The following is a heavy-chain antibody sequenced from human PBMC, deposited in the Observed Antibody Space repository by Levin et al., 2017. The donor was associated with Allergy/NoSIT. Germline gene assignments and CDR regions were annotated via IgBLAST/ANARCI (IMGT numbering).Heavy chain of an antibody. CDR2: IYPGDSDT. CDR1: GYSFTSYW. Sequence: AASVKVSCKGSGYSFTSYWIGWVRQMPGKGLEWMGIIYPGDSDTRYSPSFQGQVTISADKSISTAYLQWSSLKASDTAMYYCARPRSQYSGYFDYWGQGTLVTVSS. V-gene: IGHV5-51*01. J-gene: IGHJ4*02. CDR3: ARPRSQYSGYFDY. D-gene: IGHD5-12*01.